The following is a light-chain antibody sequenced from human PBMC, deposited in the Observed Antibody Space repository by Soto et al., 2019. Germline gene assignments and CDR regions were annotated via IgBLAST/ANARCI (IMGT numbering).Light chain of an antibody. CDR3: SSHAGSSQVV. CDR1: SSDVGRHDH. J-gene: IGLJ2*01. Sequence: QSALTQPASVSGSPGQSITISCTGTSSDVGRHDHVSWYQQHPGKAPKLMIYDVYNRPSGVSSRFSGSKSGNTASLTISGLQAEDVADYHCSSHAGSSQVVFGGGTQLTVL. V-gene: IGLV2-14*03. CDR2: DVY.